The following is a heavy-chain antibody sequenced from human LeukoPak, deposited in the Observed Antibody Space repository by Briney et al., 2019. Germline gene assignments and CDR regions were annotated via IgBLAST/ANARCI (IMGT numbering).Heavy chain of an antibody. Sequence: PSQTLSLTCTVSGGSVSSGSYYWSWLRQPPGKGLEWIGYIYYSGSTNYNPFLKSRVTISVDTSGNQFSLKLSSVTAADTAVYYCARSFGSGSYFFDYWGQGTLVTVSS. D-gene: IGHD3-10*01. CDR2: IYYSGST. CDR3: ARSFGSGSYFFDY. CDR1: GGSVSSGSYY. J-gene: IGHJ4*02. V-gene: IGHV4-61*01.